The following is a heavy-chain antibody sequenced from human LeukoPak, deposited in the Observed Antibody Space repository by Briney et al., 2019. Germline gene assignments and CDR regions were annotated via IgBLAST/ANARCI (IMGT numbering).Heavy chain of an antibody. V-gene: IGHV1-69*06. J-gene: IGHJ3*02. CDR2: IIPIFGTA. CDR1: GGTFSSYA. Sequence: SVKVSCTASGGTFSSYAISWVRQAPGQGLEWMGGIIPIFGTANYAQKFQGRVTITADKSTSTAYMELSSLRSEDTAVYYCARGWRYCSGGSCYSDAFDIWGQGTMVTVSS. CDR3: ARGWRYCSGGSCYSDAFDI. D-gene: IGHD2-15*01.